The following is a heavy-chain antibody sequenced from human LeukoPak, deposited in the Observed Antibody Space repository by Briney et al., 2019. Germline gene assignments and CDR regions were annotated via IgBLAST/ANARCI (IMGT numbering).Heavy chain of an antibody. CDR1: GGSSSSGDFY. J-gene: IGHJ6*02. V-gene: IGHV4-31*03. CDR2: IYYSGTA. CDR3: AREDYDFWSGPYYYYGMDV. D-gene: IGHD3-3*01. Sequence: SETLSLTCTVSGGSSSSGDFYWSWVRQHPEKGLEWIGYIYYSGTAYYNPSLKSRVTMSVDTSKNQFSLKLDSVTAADTAVYYCAREDYDFWSGPYYYYGMDVWGQGTTVTVSS.